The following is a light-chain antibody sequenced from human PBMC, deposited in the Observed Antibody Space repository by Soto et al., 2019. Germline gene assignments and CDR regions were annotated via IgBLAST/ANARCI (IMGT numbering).Light chain of an antibody. Sequence: QSVLTQPASVSGSPGQSITISCTGTSRNVGTFNLVSWYQQHPGKAPKLLIYEVTKRPSGISNRFSGSKSGNTASLTISGLQAEDEANYYCCSYAGDVIFGGGTKVTVL. CDR1: SRNVGTFNL. J-gene: IGLJ2*01. CDR2: EVT. CDR3: CSYAGDVI. V-gene: IGLV2-23*02.